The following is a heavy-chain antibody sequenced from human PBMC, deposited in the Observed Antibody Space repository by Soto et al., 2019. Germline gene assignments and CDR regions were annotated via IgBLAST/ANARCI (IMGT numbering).Heavy chain of an antibody. J-gene: IGHJ4*02. V-gene: IGHV1-18*01. CDR2: ISAYNGNT. CDR1: GYTFTSYG. D-gene: IGHD3-3*01. Sequence: ASVKVSCKASGYTFTSYGISWVRQAPGQGLEWMGWISAYNGNTNYAQKLQGRVTMTTDTSTSTAYMELRSLRSDDTAVYYCARGSRRQTDYDFWSGYYTESDYWGQGTLVTVSS. CDR3: ARGSRRQTDYDFWSGYYTESDY.